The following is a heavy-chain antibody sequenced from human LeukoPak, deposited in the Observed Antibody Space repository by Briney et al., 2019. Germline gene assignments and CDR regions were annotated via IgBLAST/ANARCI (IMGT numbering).Heavy chain of an antibody. CDR3: ARERRDSSGYLDY. D-gene: IGHD3-22*01. V-gene: IGHV4-30-2*01. J-gene: IGHJ4*02. CDR2: IYHSGST. CDR1: GGSISSGGYS. Sequence: SETLSLTCAVSGGSISSGGYSWSWIRQPPGKGLEWIGYIYHSGSTYYNPSLKSRVTISVDTSKNQFSLKLSSVTAADTAVYYCARERRDSSGYLDYWGQGTLVTVSS.